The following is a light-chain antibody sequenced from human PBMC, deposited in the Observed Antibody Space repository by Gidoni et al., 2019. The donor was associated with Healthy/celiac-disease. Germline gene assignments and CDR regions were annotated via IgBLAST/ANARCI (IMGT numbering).Light chain of an antibody. CDR3: SSYTSSISVV. CDR2: DVS. Sequence: QSALTQPASVSGSPGQSITISCPGTSSDVGGYHYVSWYQQHTGKAPKLMIYDVSNRPSGVSNRFSGSKSGNTASLTISGLQAEDEADYYCSSYTSSISVVFGGGTKLTVL. V-gene: IGLV2-14*01. J-gene: IGLJ2*01. CDR1: SSDVGGYHY.